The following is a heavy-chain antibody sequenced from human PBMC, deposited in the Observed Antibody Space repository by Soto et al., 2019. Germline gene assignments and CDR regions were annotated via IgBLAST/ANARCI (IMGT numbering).Heavy chain of an antibody. CDR3: ARGSSIAGLYYGMDV. V-gene: IGHV4-31*03. CDR2: NYYSGIT. J-gene: IGHJ6*02. D-gene: IGHD6-6*01. Sequence: QVQLQESGPGLVKPSQTLSLTCTVSGGSISSGGYYWTWIRQHPGKGLEWIGYNYYSGITYYNPSPKCRVTISLDTSKNQFALKLSSVTAADPAVYYCARGSSIAGLYYGMDVWGQGTTVTVSS. CDR1: GGSISSGGYY.